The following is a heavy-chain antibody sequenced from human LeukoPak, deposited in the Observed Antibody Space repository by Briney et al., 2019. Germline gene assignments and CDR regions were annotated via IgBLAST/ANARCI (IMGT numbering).Heavy chain of an antibody. CDR3: ARSSGDV. D-gene: IGHD6-25*01. CDR2: ISAYNGNT. Sequence: ASVNVSCKCSVYTFTNYGVSRVLQAPGQGLEWMGWISAYNGNTNYAQKLQGRVTMTTDTSTSTDYMELRSLRSDDTAVYYCARSSGDVWGKGTTVTVSS. CDR1: VYTFTNYG. V-gene: IGHV1-18*01. J-gene: IGHJ6*04.